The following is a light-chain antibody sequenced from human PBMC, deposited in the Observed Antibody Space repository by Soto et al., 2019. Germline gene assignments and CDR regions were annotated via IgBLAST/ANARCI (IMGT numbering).Light chain of an antibody. J-gene: IGKJ2*01. CDR3: QQYDEWPPSYT. CDR2: GAS. Sequence: EIVMTQSPATLSVSPGERATLSYRASQSVSSNLAWYQQKPGQALRLLIYGASTRATGIPARISGSGSGTEFTLTISSLQSEDFAIYYCQQYDEWPPSYTFGQGTKLEI. CDR1: QSVSSN. V-gene: IGKV3-15*01.